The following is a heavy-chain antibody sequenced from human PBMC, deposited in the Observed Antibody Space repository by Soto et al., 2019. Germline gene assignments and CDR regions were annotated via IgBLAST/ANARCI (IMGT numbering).Heavy chain of an antibody. Sequence: QVQLVQSGAEVKKPGSSVKVSCKASGGTFSSYAISWVRQAPGQGLEWMGGIIPIFGTANYAQKFQGRVTITADESTSTAYMELSSLRSEDTAVYYCARHRRRRDGYNYVGDFDYWGQGTLVTVSS. J-gene: IGHJ4*02. CDR1: GGTFSSYA. D-gene: IGHD5-12*01. CDR3: ARHRRRRDGYNYVGDFDY. V-gene: IGHV1-69*12. CDR2: IIPIFGTA.